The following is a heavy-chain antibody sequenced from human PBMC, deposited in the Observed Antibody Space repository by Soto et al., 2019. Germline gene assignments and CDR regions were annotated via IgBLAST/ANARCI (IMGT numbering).Heavy chain of an antibody. V-gene: IGHV3-30*18. CDR3: AKERRDTAMAHYYYYGMDV. CDR1: GFTFSSYG. D-gene: IGHD5-18*01. CDR2: ISYDGSNK. Sequence: GGSLRLSCAASGFTFSSYGMHWVRQAPGKWLEWVAVISYDGSNKYYADSVKGRFTISRDNSKNTLYLQMNSLRAEDTAVYYCAKERRDTAMAHYYYYGMDVWGQGTTVTVSS. J-gene: IGHJ6*02.